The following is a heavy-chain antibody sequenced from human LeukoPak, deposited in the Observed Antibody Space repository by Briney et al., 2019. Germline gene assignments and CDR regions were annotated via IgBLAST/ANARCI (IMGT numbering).Heavy chain of an antibody. V-gene: IGHV4-34*01. J-gene: IGHJ3*02. D-gene: IGHD6-13*01. CDR1: GGSFSGYY. CDR2: IYHSGST. CDR3: AREGSSSQSDAFDI. Sequence: PETLSLTCAVYGGSFSGYYWSWIRQPPRKGLEWIGYIYHSGSTYYNPSPKSRVTISVDRSKNQFSLKLSSVTAADTAVYYCAREGSSSQSDAFDIWGQGTMVTVSS.